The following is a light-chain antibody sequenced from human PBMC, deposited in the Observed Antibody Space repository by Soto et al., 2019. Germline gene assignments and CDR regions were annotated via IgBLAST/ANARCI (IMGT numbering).Light chain of an antibody. CDR2: CAA. Sequence: DIQMTQYPSSLSASVGDRVTITCRASLNIGDSLSWFQQKAGKPPTQLIYCAAALQSGVPVRFSGSASGTDFTLTIRNMHREDFATYYCRQTYNLPRTFGQGTKVEVK. J-gene: IGKJ1*01. CDR3: RQTYNLPRT. V-gene: IGKV1-39*01. CDR1: LNIGDS.